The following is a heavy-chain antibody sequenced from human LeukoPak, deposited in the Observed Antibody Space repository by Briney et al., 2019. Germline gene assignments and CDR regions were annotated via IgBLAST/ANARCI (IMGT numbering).Heavy chain of an antibody. CDR1: GFTFDDYA. J-gene: IGHJ4*02. CDR2: ISWNSGSI. Sequence: GRSLRLSCAASGFTFDDYAMHWVRQAPGKGLEWVSGISWNSGSIGYADSVKGRFTISRDNAKNSLYLQMNSLRAEDTALYYCAKDMTSDYYSSGSYFDYWGQGTLVTVSS. V-gene: IGHV3-9*01. CDR3: AKDMTSDYYSSGSYFDY. D-gene: IGHD3-10*01.